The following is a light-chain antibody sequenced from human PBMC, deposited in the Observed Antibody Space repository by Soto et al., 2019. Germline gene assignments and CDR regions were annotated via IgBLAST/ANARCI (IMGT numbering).Light chain of an antibody. CDR2: TSS. J-gene: IGKJ1*01. CDR1: QTIGRN. Sequence: DIQMTQSPASLSASIGDRVTISCRASQTIGRNLNWYQQKPGKAPTPLMFTSSSLQSGVPSRFSGSGSGTDFILTISSLQPEDFATYYCQQSYSTPPTFGQGTKVDIK. CDR3: QQSYSTPPT. V-gene: IGKV1-39*01.